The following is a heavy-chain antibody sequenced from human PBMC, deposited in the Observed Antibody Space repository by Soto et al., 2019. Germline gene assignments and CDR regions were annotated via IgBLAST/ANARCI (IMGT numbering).Heavy chain of an antibody. Sequence: VQLVESGGGVVQPGRSLRLSCAASGSTFSDYAMHWVRQAPGKGLERVAVVSHDGRNTHYADSVKGRFTISRDSSKNTGFLEMTSLRAEDTVVYYCGKGGPQWLVTSYFDYWGQGALVTVSS. V-gene: IGHV3-30*18. CDR1: GSTFSDYA. D-gene: IGHD6-19*01. J-gene: IGHJ4*02. CDR3: GKGGPQWLVTSYFDY. CDR2: VSHDGRNT.